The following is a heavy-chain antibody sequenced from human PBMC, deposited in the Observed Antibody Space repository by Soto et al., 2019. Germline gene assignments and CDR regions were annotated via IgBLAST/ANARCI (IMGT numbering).Heavy chain of an antibody. CDR1: GGSFSGYY. CDR2: INHSGST. D-gene: IGHD2-15*01. CDR3: ARGYAAPRAAD. V-gene: IGHV4-34*01. J-gene: IGHJ4*02. Sequence: QVQLQQWGAGLLKPSETLSLTCAVYGGSFSGYYWSWIRQPPGKGLEWIGEINHSGSTSYNPSLKSRVTISVDTSNNHSSLKLSSVTAADTAVYYCARGYAAPRAADWGQGTLVTVSS.